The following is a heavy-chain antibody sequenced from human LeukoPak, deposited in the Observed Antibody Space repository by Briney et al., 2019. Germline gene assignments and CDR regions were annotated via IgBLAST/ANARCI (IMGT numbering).Heavy chain of an antibody. V-gene: IGHV3-23*01. CDR1: GFTFSTYA. Sequence: GGSLRLSCAASGFTFSTYAMNWVRQAPGKGLEWVSGISGSGGTTYYADFVKGRFTISRDNSNNMVFLQMNSLTVEDTALYYCAGGQMFTSGGFDNWGQGTLVTVSS. J-gene: IGHJ4*02. CDR2: ISGSGGTT. D-gene: IGHD6-19*01. CDR3: AGGQMFTSGGFDN.